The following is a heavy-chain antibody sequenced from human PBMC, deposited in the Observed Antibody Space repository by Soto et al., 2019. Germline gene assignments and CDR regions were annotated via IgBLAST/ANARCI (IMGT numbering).Heavy chain of an antibody. CDR3: VRIRGNQFTYYYYYGMDG. J-gene: IGHJ6*02. D-gene: IGHD3-10*01. Sequence: GGSLRLSCAASKFIFSDYWMSWVRQAPGRGLAWVATIKKDGSEKYYVDSVRGRFTISRDNAKNSLDLQMSSLRVEVAAVYYCVRIRGNQFTYYYYYGMDGWGQGTTVTVSS. CDR2: IKKDGSEK. CDR1: KFIFSDYW. V-gene: IGHV3-7*01.